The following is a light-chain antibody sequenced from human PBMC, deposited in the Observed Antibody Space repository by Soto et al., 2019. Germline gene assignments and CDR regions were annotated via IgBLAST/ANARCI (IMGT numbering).Light chain of an antibody. CDR2: DAS. Sequence: DIQMTQSPSSLSASIGDRVTITCQASQDISHFLNWFQQKPGKAPKLLIYDASNLETGVPSRFSGSSSGTDFTFTISSLQPEDVATDYCQHCDNLPFTFGPGNTVHIK. CDR3: QHCDNLPFT. CDR1: QDISHF. V-gene: IGKV1-33*01. J-gene: IGKJ3*01.